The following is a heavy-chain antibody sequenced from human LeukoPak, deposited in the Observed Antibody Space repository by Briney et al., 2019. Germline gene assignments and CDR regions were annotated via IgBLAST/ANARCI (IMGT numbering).Heavy chain of an antibody. CDR2: INHSGHT. CDR1: GGSFSGYY. V-gene: IGHV4-34*01. D-gene: IGHD5-18*01. Sequence: PSETLSLTCAVYGGSFSGYYWSWIRQPPGKGLEWIGEINHSGHTNYNPSLKSRVTISVDTSKNQFSLKLSSVTAADTAVYYCTRRTAQGWFDPWGQGTLVTVSS. J-gene: IGHJ5*02. CDR3: TRRTAQGWFDP.